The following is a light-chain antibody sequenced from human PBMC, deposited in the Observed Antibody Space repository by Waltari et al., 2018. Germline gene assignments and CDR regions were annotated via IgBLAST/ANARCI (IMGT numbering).Light chain of an antibody. CDR2: DAS. J-gene: IGKJ4*01. CDR1: QSVSTY. V-gene: IGKV3-11*01. CDR3: QQRSSWPT. Sequence: EVVLTHSPAALSLSPGERATLSCRVSQSVSTYLAWYQQKPGQAPRLLIYDASNRATGIPDRFRGSGSGTDFTLTISSLEPEDSAVYYCQQRSSWPTFGGGTKVEIK.